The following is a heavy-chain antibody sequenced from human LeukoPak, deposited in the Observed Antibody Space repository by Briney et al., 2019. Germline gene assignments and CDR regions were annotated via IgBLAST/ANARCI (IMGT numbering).Heavy chain of an antibody. V-gene: IGHV3-30*18. CDR3: AKLNYDSSGYPLLGGDYFDY. D-gene: IGHD3-22*01. Sequence: PGGSLRLSCAASGFTFSTYGMHWVRQAPGKGLEWVAVISYDGINKYYADSVKGRFTISRDNSKNTLYLQMNSLRVEDTAVYYCAKLNYDSSGYPLLGGDYFDYWGQGTLVTVSS. CDR1: GFTFSTYG. CDR2: ISYDGINK. J-gene: IGHJ4*02.